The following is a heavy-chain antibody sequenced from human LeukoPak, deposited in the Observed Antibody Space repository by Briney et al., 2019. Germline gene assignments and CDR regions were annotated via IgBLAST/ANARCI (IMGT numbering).Heavy chain of an antibody. Sequence: ASVTLSCKASGGTFTSYAISWARQAPGQGIEWMGGIIPIFGTANYAQKFQGRVTITTDESTSTAYMELSSLRSEDTAVYYCAREVTMVRGVIHSDAFDIWGQGTMVTVSS. CDR3: AREVTMVRGVIHSDAFDI. V-gene: IGHV1-69*05. CDR2: IIPIFGTA. J-gene: IGHJ3*02. D-gene: IGHD3-10*01. CDR1: GGTFTSYA.